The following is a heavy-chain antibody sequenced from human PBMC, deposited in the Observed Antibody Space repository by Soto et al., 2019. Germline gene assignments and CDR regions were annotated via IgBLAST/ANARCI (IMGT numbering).Heavy chain of an antibody. V-gene: IGHV6-1*01. CDR3: VRGQFSAFDC. J-gene: IGHJ4*02. CDR1: GDSVSRTSVA. CDR2: TYYRSKWNS. Sequence: QVQLHQSGRGLVKPSQTLSLTCAISGDSVSRTSVAWNWIRQSPSRGLEWLGRTYYRSKWNSDYAVSVRGRITINPDTSKSQFSLQLNSVTPEDTAVYYCVRGQFSAFDCWGQGTLVTVSS.